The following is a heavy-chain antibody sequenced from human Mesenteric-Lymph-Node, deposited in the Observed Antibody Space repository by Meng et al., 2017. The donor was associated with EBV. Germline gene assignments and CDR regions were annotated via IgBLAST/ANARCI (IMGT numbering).Heavy chain of an antibody. CDR2: INSDGSST. J-gene: IGHJ4*02. CDR3: ARVSSGWYSFDY. Sequence: VWLVVSGGGLFSPGVSLYRSCSASGFTFSSNWMHWVRPAPGKGLVWVSRINSDGSSTSYADSVKGRFTISRDNAKNTLYLQINSLRAEDTAVYYCARVSSGWYSFDYWGQGTLVTVSS. D-gene: IGHD6-19*01. CDR1: GFTFSSNW. V-gene: IGHV3-74*01.